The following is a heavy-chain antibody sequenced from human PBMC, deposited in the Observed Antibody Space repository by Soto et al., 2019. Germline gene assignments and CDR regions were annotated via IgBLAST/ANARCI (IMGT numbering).Heavy chain of an antibody. CDR3: ARETYYYDSSGYYLGVYWFDP. CDR2: IYYTGTT. Sequence: SETLSLTCTVSGDSISGGNYYWTWIRQHPGRGLEWIGYIYYTGTTHYSPSLQSRVTMSVDTSKNQISLTLTSLTPADTAVYFCARETYYYDSSGYYLGVYWFDPWGQGTLVTVSS. D-gene: IGHD3-22*01. CDR1: GDSISGGNYY. J-gene: IGHJ5*02. V-gene: IGHV4-31*03.